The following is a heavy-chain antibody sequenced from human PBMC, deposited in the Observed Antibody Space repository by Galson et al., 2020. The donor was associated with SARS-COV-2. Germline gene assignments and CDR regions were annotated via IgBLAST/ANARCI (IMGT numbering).Heavy chain of an antibody. Sequence: GESLKISCAASGFTFSSYAMHWVRQAPGKGLEWVAVISYDGSNKYYADSVKGRFTISRDNSKNTLYLQMNSLRAEDTAVYYCARAAAGYGVLDYWGQGTLVTVSS. J-gene: IGHJ4*02. V-gene: IGHV3-30*01. D-gene: IGHD3-3*01. CDR2: ISYDGSNK. CDR3: ARAAAGYGVLDY. CDR1: GFTFSSYA.